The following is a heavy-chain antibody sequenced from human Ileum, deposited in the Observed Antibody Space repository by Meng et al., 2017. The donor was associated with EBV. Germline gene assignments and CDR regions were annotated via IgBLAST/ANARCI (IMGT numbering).Heavy chain of an antibody. D-gene: IGHD4-17*01. CDR1: GDSISSNNW. CDR3: ASGRDYAWHS. CDR2: IYHSGST. Sequence: QVQLQGPGPGLVKPSGTLSLTCAVSGDSISSNNWWSWVPQPPGKGLEWIGEIYHSGSTNYNPSFKSRVTMSVDKSKNQISLNLSSVTAADTAVYYCASGRDYAWHSWGRGTLVTVSS. J-gene: IGHJ4*02. V-gene: IGHV4-4*02.